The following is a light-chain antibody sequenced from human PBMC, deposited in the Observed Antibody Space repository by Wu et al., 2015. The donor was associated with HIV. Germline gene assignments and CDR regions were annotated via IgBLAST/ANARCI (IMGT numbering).Light chain of an antibody. J-gene: IGKJ2*01. V-gene: IGKV3-15*01. CDR3: QQYSSWPPEYT. CDR2: SAS. Sequence: EIVMTQSPVTLSVSPGERATLSCRASQSVSSNLAWYQQKPGQAPRLLIFSASTRAIGIPARFSGSGSGTEFTLSISNMQSEDFAVYYCQQYSSWPPEYTFGQGTKLEIK. CDR1: QSVSSN.